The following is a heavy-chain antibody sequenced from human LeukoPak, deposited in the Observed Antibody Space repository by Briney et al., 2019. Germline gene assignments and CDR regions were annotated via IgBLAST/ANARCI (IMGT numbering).Heavy chain of an antibody. CDR3: ARRYCSSATCYPDDAFDI. CDR2: ISAYSGNT. V-gene: IGHV1-18*01. D-gene: IGHD2-2*01. J-gene: IGHJ3*02. Sequence: ASAKVSCKASGYTFTSYGISWVRQPPGQGLEWMGWISAYSGNTNYAQNLQGRVTMTTDTSTTTAYMELRSLRSDDTAVYYCARRYCSSATCYPDDAFDIWGQGTMVTVSS. CDR1: GYTFTSYG.